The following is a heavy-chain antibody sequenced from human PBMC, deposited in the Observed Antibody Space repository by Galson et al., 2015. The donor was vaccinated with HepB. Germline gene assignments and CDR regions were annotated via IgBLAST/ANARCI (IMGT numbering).Heavy chain of an antibody. V-gene: IGHV4-59*01. D-gene: IGHD6-13*01. Sequence: ETLSLTCTVSGGSISSYYWSWIRQPPGKGLEWIGYIYYSGSTNYNPSLKSRVTISVDTSKNQFSLKLSSVTAADTAVYYCARVAAAGCFDYWGQGTLVTVSS. J-gene: IGHJ4*02. CDR3: ARVAAAGCFDY. CDR2: IYYSGST. CDR1: GGSISSYY.